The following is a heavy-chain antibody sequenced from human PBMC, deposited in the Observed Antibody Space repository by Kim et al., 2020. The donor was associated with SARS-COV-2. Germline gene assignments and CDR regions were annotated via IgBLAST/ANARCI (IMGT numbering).Heavy chain of an antibody. D-gene: IGHD3-22*01. J-gene: IGHJ3*02. CDR3: ARVVYDSSGYYYVNAFDI. CDR1: GSSISSYY. V-gene: IGHV4-59*01. Sequence: SETLSLTCTVSGSSISSYYWSWIRQPPGKGLEWIGYIYYSGSTNYNPSLKSRVAISVDTSKNQFSLKLSSVTAADTAVYYCARVVYDSSGYYYVNAFDI. CDR2: IYYSGST.